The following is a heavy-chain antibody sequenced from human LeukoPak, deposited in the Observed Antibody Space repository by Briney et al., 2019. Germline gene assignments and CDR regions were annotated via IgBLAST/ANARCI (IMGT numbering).Heavy chain of an antibody. J-gene: IGHJ4*02. CDR2: ISISSSYI. V-gene: IGHV3-21*01. CDR3: ARDRLAFDDGFDY. D-gene: IGHD4-17*01. CDR1: GFTFRSYS. Sequence: PGGSLRLSCAASGFTFRSYSINWVRQAPGKGLEWVSFISISSSYIYYADSVKGRYTISRDNAKNSLYLQMNSLRAEDTAVYYCARDRLAFDDGFDYWGQGTLVTVSS.